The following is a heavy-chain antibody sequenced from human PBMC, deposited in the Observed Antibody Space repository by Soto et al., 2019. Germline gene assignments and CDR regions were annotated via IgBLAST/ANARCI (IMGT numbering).Heavy chain of an antibody. D-gene: IGHD2-15*01. CDR1: GYTFTSYG. Sequence: QVQLVQSGAEVKKPGASVKVSCKASGYTFTSYGISWVRQAPGQGLEWMGWISAYNGNTNYAQKLKGRVTMTTDTSTRTAYMELRSLRSDDTAVYYCASGRQMVGAKGGMDVWGQGTTVTVSS. CDR2: ISAYNGNT. CDR3: ASGRQMVGAKGGMDV. J-gene: IGHJ6*02. V-gene: IGHV1-18*01.